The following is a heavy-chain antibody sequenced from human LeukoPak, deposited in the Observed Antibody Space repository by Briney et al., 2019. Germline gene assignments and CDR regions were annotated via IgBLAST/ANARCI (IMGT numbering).Heavy chain of an antibody. CDR3: AKGSGAVAATLFDY. V-gene: IGHV3-23*01. CDR2: ISGSGGST. CDR1: GFTFTSYS. Sequence: GGSLRLSCAASGFTFTSYSMNWVRQAPGKGLEWVSTISGSGGSTYYADSVKGRFTISRDNSKNTLYLQMNSLRAEDTAVYYCAKGSGAVAATLFDYWGQGTLVTVSS. J-gene: IGHJ4*02. D-gene: IGHD6-19*01.